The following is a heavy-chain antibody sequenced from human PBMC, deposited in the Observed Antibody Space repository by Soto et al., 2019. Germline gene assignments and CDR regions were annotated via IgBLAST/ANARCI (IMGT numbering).Heavy chain of an antibody. CDR3: ATIAAAGYYFDY. D-gene: IGHD6-13*01. CDR1: GGSISSYY. V-gene: IGHV4-59*01. CDR2: IYYSGST. Sequence: SETLSLTCTVSGGSISSYYWSWIRQPPGKGLEWIGYIYYSGSTNYNPSLKSRVTISVDTSKNRFSLKLSSVTAADTAVYYCATIAAAGYYFDYWGQGTLVTVS. J-gene: IGHJ4*02.